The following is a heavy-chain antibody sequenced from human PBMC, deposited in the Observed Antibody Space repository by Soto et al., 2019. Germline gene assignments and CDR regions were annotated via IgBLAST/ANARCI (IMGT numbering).Heavy chain of an antibody. D-gene: IGHD6-6*01. J-gene: IGHJ6*03. CDR3: ASKVVGSSGEFGYYYYYMDV. CDR2: IYSGGST. CDR1: GFTVSSNY. V-gene: IGHV3-66*01. Sequence: EVQLVESGGGLVQPGGSLRLSCAASGFTVSSNYMSWVRQAPGKGLEWVSAIYSGGSTYYADSVKGRFTISRDNSKNTLYLQMNSLRAEDTAVYYCASKVVGSSGEFGYYYYYMDVWGKGTTVTVSS.